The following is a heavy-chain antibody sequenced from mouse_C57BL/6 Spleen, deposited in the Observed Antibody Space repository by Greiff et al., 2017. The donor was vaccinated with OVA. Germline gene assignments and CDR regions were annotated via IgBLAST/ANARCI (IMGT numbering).Heavy chain of an antibody. CDR3: ARHEERGGLLRGAMDY. CDR1: GYTFTEYT. V-gene: IGHV1-62-2*01. CDR2: FYPGSGSI. J-gene: IGHJ4*01. D-gene: IGHD1-1*01. Sequence: QVQLQQSGAELVKPGASVKLSCKASGYTFTEYTIHWVKQRSGRGLEWIGWFYPGSGSIKYNEKFKDKATLTADKSSSTVYMELSRLTSEDSAVYFCARHEERGGLLRGAMDYWGQGTSVTVSS.